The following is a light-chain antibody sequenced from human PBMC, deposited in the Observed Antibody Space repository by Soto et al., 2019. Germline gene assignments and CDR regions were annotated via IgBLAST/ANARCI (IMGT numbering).Light chain of an antibody. V-gene: IGKV1-39*01. Sequence: DIQMTQSPSSLSASVGARVPITCRASQSISNYLNWYQQKPGKAPKLLSYAASSLQSGVPSRFSGSGSGTDFTLTISSLQPEDFATYYCQQPYSYPLTFGGGTKVDIK. CDR3: QQPYSYPLT. J-gene: IGKJ4*01. CDR1: QSISNY. CDR2: AAS.